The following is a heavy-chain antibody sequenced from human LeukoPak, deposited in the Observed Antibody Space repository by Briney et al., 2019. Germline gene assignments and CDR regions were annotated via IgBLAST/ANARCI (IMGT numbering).Heavy chain of an antibody. Sequence: GRSLRLSCAASGFTFDDYGMHWARQAPGKGLEWVSGISWNSGNIAYADSVKGRFTISRDNAKNSLYLQMNSLRAEDTALYYCAKAAYSSSWSFFDYWGQGTLVTVSS. D-gene: IGHD6-13*01. J-gene: IGHJ4*02. CDR3: AKAAYSSSWSFFDY. CDR1: GFTFDDYG. V-gene: IGHV3-9*01. CDR2: ISWNSGNI.